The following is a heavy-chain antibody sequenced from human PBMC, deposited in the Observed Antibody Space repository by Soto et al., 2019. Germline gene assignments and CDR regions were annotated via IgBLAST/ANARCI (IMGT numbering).Heavy chain of an antibody. CDR1: DDSSSSYK. J-gene: IGHJ6*02. CDR2: IDSNGGT. CDR3: VRQGFGRLHGLVDV. V-gene: IGHV4-59*08. Sequence: QVQLQESGPGLVKPSETLSLTCTVSDDSSSSYKWSWIRQPPGRRLEWIGYIDSNGGTSYNPSLQSRVTRSKDTSTKQFSLKLSSVTAADAAVYYCVRQGFGRLHGLVDVWGQGTTVTVSS. D-gene: IGHD3-10*01.